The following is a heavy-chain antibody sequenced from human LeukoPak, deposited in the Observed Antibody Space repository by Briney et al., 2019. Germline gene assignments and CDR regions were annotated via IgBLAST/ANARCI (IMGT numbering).Heavy chain of an antibody. Sequence: GRSLRLSCATSGFTFSSYAMHWVRQAPGKGLEWVAVISYDGSNKYYADSVKGRFTISRDNSKNTLYLQMNSLRAEDTAVYYCARGGFVMTTADFDYWGQGTLVTVSS. CDR2: ISYDGSNK. CDR3: ARGGFVMTTADFDY. J-gene: IGHJ4*02. CDR1: GFTFSSYA. D-gene: IGHD4-17*01. V-gene: IGHV3-30-3*01.